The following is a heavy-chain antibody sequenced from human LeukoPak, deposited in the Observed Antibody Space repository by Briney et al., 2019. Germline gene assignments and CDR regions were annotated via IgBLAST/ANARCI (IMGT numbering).Heavy chain of an antibody. V-gene: IGHV4-4*02. D-gene: IGHD2-2*01. Sequence: PSGTLSPTCAVSGGSISSSNWWSWVRQPPGKGLEWIGEIYHSGSTNYNPSLKSRVTISVDKSKNQFSLKLSSVTAADTAVYYCARDWCSSTSCYSFDPWGQGTLVTVSS. J-gene: IGHJ5*02. CDR2: IYHSGST. CDR1: GGSISSSNW. CDR3: ARDWCSSTSCYSFDP.